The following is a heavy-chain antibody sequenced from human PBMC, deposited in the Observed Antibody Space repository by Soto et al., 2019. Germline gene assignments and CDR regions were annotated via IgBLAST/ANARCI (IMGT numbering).Heavy chain of an antibody. CDR2: ISYDGSNK. Sequence: QVQLVESGGGVVQPGRSLRLSCAASGFTFSSYAMHWVRQAPGKGLEWVAVISYDGSNKYYADSVKGRFTISRDNSKNTLYLQMNSLRAEDTAVYYCARDGGTGTTLDYWGQGTLVTVSS. CDR1: GFTFSSYA. CDR3: ARDGGTGTTLDY. J-gene: IGHJ4*02. D-gene: IGHD1-7*01. V-gene: IGHV3-30-3*01.